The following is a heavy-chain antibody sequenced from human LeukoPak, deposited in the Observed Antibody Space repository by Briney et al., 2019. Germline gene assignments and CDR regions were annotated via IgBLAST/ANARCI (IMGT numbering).Heavy chain of an antibody. CDR3: ARDYDSSGYYSFQH. CDR1: GFTFSNFA. V-gene: IGHV3-30-3*01. J-gene: IGHJ1*01. CDR2: ISYDGGSK. Sequence: GGSLRLSCSASGFTFSNFALHWVRQAPGMGLEWVAAISYDGGSKYYADSVKGRFTISRDNSKNTLYLQMNSLRAEDTAVYYCARDYDSSGYYSFQHWGQGTLVTVSS. D-gene: IGHD3-22*01.